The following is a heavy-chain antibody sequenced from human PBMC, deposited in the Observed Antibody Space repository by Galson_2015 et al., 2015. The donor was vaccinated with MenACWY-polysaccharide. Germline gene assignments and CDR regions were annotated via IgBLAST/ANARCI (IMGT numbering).Heavy chain of an antibody. J-gene: IGHJ5*02. D-gene: IGHD1-26*01. CDR2: MTYDGSDQ. CDR1: FVLFFISF. V-gene: IGHV3-30*18. Sequence: SFRLSFSFSFVLFFISFFPFFRQVPGKGLEWVTYMTYDGSDQHYAGSVKGRFTIYRDNSKSMLYLQMDSLRPEDTAVYYCAKRGARNRGPFDLWGQGTLVTVSS. CDR3: AKRGARNRGPFDL.